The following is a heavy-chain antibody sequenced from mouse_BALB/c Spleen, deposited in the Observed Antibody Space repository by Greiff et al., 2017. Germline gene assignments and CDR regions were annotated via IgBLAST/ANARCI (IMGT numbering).Heavy chain of an antibody. J-gene: IGHJ4*01. Sequence: EVQLQQSGTVLARPGASVKMSCKASGYTFTSYWMHWVKQRPGQGLEWIGAIYPGNSDTSYNQKFKGKAKLTAVTSTSTAYMELSSLTNEDSAVYYCTRSDRYEGGYGAMDYWGQGTSVTVSS. CDR3: TRSDRYEGGYGAMDY. D-gene: IGHD2-14*01. CDR1: GYTFTSYW. V-gene: IGHV1-5*01. CDR2: IYPGNSDT.